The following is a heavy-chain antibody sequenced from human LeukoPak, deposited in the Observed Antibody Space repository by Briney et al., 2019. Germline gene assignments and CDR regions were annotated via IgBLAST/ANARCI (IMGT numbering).Heavy chain of an antibody. D-gene: IGHD3-3*01. CDR1: SGSLSDKY. CDR3: ARGLASGYPPIPFDY. J-gene: IGHJ4*02. Sequence: SETLSLTCGVYSGSLSDKYWSWIRQPPGKGLEWIGEIIDTGSTKYNSSLKSRVTISVDTSKNQFSLSLDSVTAADTAVYYCARGLASGYPPIPFDYWGQGTLVTVSS. CDR2: IIDTGST. V-gene: IGHV4-34*12.